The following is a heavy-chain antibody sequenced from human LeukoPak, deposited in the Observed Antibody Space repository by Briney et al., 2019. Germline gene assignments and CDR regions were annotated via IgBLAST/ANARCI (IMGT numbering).Heavy chain of an antibody. CDR1: GVSISSYF. CDR3: ARAGTSGGLCDY. CDR2: IYTSGST. J-gene: IGHJ4*02. Sequence: SETLSLTCTVSGVSISSYFWSWVRQPAGKGLKWIGRIYTSGSTKYNPSLQSRVTMSLDTSKKQLSLNLGSVTAADTAVYYCARAGTSGGLCDYWGQGILVTVSS. V-gene: IGHV4-4*07. D-gene: IGHD1-14*01.